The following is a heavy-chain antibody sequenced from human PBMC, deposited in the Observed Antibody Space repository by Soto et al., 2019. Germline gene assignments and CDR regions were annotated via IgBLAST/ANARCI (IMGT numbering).Heavy chain of an antibody. CDR3: ARAMVVTQNWVDL. Sequence: SETLSLTCTVSGGSISSGDYYWSWIRQPPGKGLEWIGYIYYSGSTYYNPSLKSRVTISVDTSKNQFSLKLSSVTAADTAVYYCARAMVVTQNWVDLWGQGTLVTVSS. CDR2: IYYSGST. CDR1: GGSISSGDYY. D-gene: IGHD2-21*02. V-gene: IGHV4-30-4*01. J-gene: IGHJ5*02.